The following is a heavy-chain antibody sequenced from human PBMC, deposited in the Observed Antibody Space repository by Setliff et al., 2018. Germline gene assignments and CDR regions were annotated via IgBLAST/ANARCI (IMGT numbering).Heavy chain of an antibody. CDR2: VIQGGSG. J-gene: IGHJ4*02. CDR3: ARDVLSYTAYHWLNF. Sequence: PGGSLRLSCAASGFIFRDYTMVWVRQAPGKGLEWVAGVIQGGSGVYADSVKGRSTISRDNAANSVSLRMSSLSPEDTAVYFCARDVLSYTAYHWLNFWGPGALVTVSS. D-gene: IGHD5-12*01. CDR1: GFIFRDYT. V-gene: IGHV3-20*04.